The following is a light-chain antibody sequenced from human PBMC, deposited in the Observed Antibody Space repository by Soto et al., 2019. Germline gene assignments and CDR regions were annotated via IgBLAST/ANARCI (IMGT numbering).Light chain of an antibody. CDR3: QQYSGDSRT. CDR2: KAS. J-gene: IGKJ1*01. CDR1: QSISSW. Sequence: IQMTQSPSTLSAAVGDGVTITCRASQSISSWLAWYQQKPGKAPKLLIYKASRLHSGVSSRFSGSESGTEFTLTISSLQPDDFATYYCQQYSGDSRTFGQGTKVDIK. V-gene: IGKV1-5*03.